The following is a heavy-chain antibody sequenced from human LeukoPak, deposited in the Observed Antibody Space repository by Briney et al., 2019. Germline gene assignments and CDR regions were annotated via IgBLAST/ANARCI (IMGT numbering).Heavy chain of an antibody. CDR3: ARDKEWIQLRSWSGIEIDY. Sequence: GGSLRLSCAASGFTFSTYAVNWVRQAPGKGLEWVSTISGSGDSTYYADSVKGRFTISRDNSKDTLYLQMSSVRVDDTAVYYCARDKEWIQLRSWSGIEIDYWGQGTLVTVSS. V-gene: IGHV3-23*01. J-gene: IGHJ4*02. CDR2: ISGSGDST. CDR1: GFTFSTYA. D-gene: IGHD5-18*01.